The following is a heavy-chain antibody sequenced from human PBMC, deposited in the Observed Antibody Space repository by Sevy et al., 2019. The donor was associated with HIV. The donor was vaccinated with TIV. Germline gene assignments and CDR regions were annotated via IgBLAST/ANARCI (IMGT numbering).Heavy chain of an antibody. D-gene: IGHD3-10*01. CDR2: IWYDGSNK. V-gene: IGHV3-33*01. CDR3: ARDRIAMVRGVITQGPFDY. Sequence: GGSLRLSCAASGFTFSSYGMHWVRQAPGKGLEWVAVIWYDGSNKYYADSVKGRFTISRDNSKNTLYLQMNSLRAEDKAVYYCARDRIAMVRGVITQGPFDYWGQGTLVTVSS. CDR1: GFTFSSYG. J-gene: IGHJ4*02.